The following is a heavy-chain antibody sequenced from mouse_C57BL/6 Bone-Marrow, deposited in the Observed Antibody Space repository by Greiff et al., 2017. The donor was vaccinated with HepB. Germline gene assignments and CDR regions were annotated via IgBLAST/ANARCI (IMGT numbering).Heavy chain of an antibody. J-gene: IGHJ3*01. V-gene: IGHV1-15*01. CDR1: GYTFTDYE. Sequence: VQLQQSGAELVRPGASVTLSCKASGYTFTDYEMHWVKQTPVHGLEWIGAIDPETGGTAYNQKFKGKAILTADKSSSTAYMELRSLTSEDSAVYYCTRYYEGYQAWFAYWGQGTLVTVSA. CDR3: TRYYEGYQAWFAY. CDR2: IDPETGGT. D-gene: IGHD2-3*01.